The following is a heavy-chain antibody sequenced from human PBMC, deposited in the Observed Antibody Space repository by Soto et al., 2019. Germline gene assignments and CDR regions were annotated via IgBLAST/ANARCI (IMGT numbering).Heavy chain of an antibody. D-gene: IGHD3-22*01. J-gene: IGHJ5*02. CDR3: ARAATSIYYYGSSGYHGLWFDP. CDR2: INYSGST. CDR1: GGSVSSGSYY. Sequence: QVQLQESGPGLVKPSETLSLTCTVSGGSVSSGSYYWSWIRQPPGKGLEWIGYINYSGSTNYNPSLNSLVAISVDTSKNQSALKLRSVTAADTAVYYCARAATSIYYYGSSGYHGLWFDPWGQGTLVTVSS. V-gene: IGHV4-61*01.